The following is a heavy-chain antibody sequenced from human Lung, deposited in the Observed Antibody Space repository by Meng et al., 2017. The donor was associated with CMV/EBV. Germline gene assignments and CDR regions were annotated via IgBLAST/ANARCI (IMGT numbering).Heavy chain of an antibody. CDR1: GASIDSDNYY. CDR3: ARADYYNLMDV. CDR2: IYYSGSS. J-gene: IGHJ6*02. V-gene: IGHV4-30-4*08. Sequence: LXXTVSGASIDSDNYYWSWIRQPPGKGLEWIGYIYYSGSSFYNPSLKSRVTISLNMSKNQFSLYLSSVTAADTAVYYCARADYYNLMDVWGQGTPVTVSS.